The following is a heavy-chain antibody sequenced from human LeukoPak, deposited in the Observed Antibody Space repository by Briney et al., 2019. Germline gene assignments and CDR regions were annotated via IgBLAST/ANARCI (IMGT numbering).Heavy chain of an antibody. D-gene: IGHD6-13*01. V-gene: IGHV4-4*09. CDR1: DGSINTYSYY. J-gene: IGHJ1*01. Sequence: SESLSLTCTVSDGSINTYSYYWSWIRQPPGKGLEYIGYIFPTGSTNYNPSLKSRVSISVDTSKNQFSLKVNSVTAADTAVYYCAGAAAGSPFQHWGQGTLVTVSS. CDR3: AGAAAGSPFQH. CDR2: IFPTGST.